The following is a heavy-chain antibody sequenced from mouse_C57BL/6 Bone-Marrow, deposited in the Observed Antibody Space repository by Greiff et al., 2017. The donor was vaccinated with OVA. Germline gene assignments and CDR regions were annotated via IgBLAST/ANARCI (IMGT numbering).Heavy chain of an antibody. V-gene: IGHV1-64*01. CDR3: ARPSNYGFAWFAY. Sequence: VQLQQSGAELMKPGASVKLSCKATGYTFTGYWIEWVKQRPGHGLEWIGMIHPNSGSTNYNEKFKSKATLTVDKSSSTAYMQLSSLTSEDSAVYYCARPSNYGFAWFAYWGQGTLVTVSA. CDR2: IHPNSGST. CDR1: GYTFTGYW. J-gene: IGHJ3*01. D-gene: IGHD2-5*01.